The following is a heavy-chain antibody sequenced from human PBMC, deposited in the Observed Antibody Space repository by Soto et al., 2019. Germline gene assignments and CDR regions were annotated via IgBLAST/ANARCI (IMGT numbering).Heavy chain of an antibody. Sequence: GGSLRLSCAASGFTFGSYSMNWVRQAPGKGLEWVSYISSSSSTIYYADSVEGRFTISRDNAKNSLDLQMNSLRAEDTAVYYCVRGDFHDSSGPFSDAFDVWGQGIMVTVSS. CDR2: ISSSSSTI. CDR3: VRGDFHDSSGPFSDAFDV. J-gene: IGHJ3*01. V-gene: IGHV3-48*01. D-gene: IGHD3-22*01. CDR1: GFTFGSYS.